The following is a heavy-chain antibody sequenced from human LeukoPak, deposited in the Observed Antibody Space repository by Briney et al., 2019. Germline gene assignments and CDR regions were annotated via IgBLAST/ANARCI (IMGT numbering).Heavy chain of an antibody. V-gene: IGHV3-23*01. CDR3: AKDRIGNDLRFDY. CDR1: GFTVSSNY. Sequence: GGSLRLSCAASGFTVSSNYMSWVRQAPGKGLEWVSAISGSGGSTYYADSVKGRFTISRDNSKNTLYLQMNSLRAEDTAVYYCAKDRIGNDLRFDYWDQGTLVTVSS. J-gene: IGHJ4*02. CDR2: ISGSGGST. D-gene: IGHD1-1*01.